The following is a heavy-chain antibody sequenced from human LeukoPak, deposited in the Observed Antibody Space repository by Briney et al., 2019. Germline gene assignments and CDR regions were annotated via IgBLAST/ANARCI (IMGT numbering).Heavy chain of an antibody. CDR3: AREGRYDESSGYLFDY. CDR2: IWYDGSNK. V-gene: IGHV3-33*01. CDR1: GFTFSNYG. J-gene: IGHJ4*02. D-gene: IGHD3-22*01. Sequence: EGSLRLSCAASGFTFSNYGMHWVRQAPGKGLEWVAVIWYDGSNKYYADSAKGRFTISRDNSKNTLYLQMNSLRAEDTAVYYCAREGRYDESSGYLFDYWGQGTLVIVSS.